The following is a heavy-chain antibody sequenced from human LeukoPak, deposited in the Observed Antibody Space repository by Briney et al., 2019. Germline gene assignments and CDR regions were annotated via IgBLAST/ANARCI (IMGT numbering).Heavy chain of an antibody. CDR3: ARPRYGSGSLDS. CDR1: GGSFSGHY. Sequence: ETLSLTCAVYGGSFSGHYWTWTRQPPGKGLEWIGEINHSGSTTYNPSLNNRVTISVDTSKNQFSLKLSSVTAADTAVYYCARPRYGSGSLDSWGQGTLVTVSS. D-gene: IGHD3-10*01. CDR2: INHSGST. J-gene: IGHJ4*02. V-gene: IGHV4-34*01.